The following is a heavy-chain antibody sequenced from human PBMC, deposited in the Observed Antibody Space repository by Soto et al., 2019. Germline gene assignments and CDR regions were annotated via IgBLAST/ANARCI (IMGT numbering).Heavy chain of an antibody. Sequence: QVQLVQSGAEVKKPGSSVKVSCKASGGTFSSYAISWVRQAPGQGLEWMGGIIPIFGTANYAQKFQGRVTITADESTSTAYMELCSLRSEDTAVYYGARSAYCSGGSCYPTWFDPWGQGTLVTVSS. V-gene: IGHV1-69*01. D-gene: IGHD2-15*01. CDR1: GGTFSSYA. CDR2: IIPIFGTA. CDR3: ARSAYCSGGSCYPTWFDP. J-gene: IGHJ5*02.